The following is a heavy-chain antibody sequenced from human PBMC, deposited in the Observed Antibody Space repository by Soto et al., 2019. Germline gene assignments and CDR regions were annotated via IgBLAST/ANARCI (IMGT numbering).Heavy chain of an antibody. V-gene: IGHV5-51*01. CDR3: ARLAVAYDGSRRYLDY. CDR2: IYPGDSDT. Sequence: GESLKISCKGSGYSFTSYWIGWVRQMPGKGLEWMGIIYPGDSDTRYSPSFQGRVTISADKSTNTAYLQWTNLKASDTAIYYLARLAVAYDGSRRYLDYWGQGTLVTVSS. D-gene: IGHD3-22*01. CDR1: GYSFTSYW. J-gene: IGHJ4*02.